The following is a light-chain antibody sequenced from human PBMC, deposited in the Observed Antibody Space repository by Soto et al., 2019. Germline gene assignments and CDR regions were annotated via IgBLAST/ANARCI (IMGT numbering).Light chain of an antibody. Sequence: IQMTQSPSSLSASVGDRVTITCRASQDIGDDLGWYQQKPGKAPKLLIFAASTLQSRVSSRFSGYGSGTDFTLTIGSLQPEDFATYYCLQDHNYPLTFGGGTKVEIK. CDR2: AAS. CDR3: LQDHNYPLT. V-gene: IGKV1-6*01. J-gene: IGKJ4*01. CDR1: QDIGDD.